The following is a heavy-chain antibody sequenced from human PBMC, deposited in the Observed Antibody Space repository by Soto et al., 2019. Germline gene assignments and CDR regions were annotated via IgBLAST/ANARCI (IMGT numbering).Heavy chain of an antibody. CDR1: GFSLSNYV. D-gene: IGHD6-19*01. CDR2: IGSSSGTM. Sequence: GGSLRLSCAASGFSLSNYVMNWVRQAPGKGLEWISSIGSSSGTMFHADSVKGRFTISTDSAKNSLYLQMNSLRADDTAIYYCARDPSSGWPYFFDFWGLGNLDIVSS. V-gene: IGHV3-48*01. CDR3: ARDPSSGWPYFFDF. J-gene: IGHJ4*02.